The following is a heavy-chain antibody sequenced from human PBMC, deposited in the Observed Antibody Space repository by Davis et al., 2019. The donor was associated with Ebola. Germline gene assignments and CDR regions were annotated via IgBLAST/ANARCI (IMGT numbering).Heavy chain of an antibody. CDR2: INQSGST. V-gene: IGHV4-34*01. CDR3: AREIAPVNAHGLDV. CDR1: GGSFSGYY. J-gene: IGHJ6*02. D-gene: IGHD3/OR15-3a*01. Sequence: PGGSLRLSCAVYGGSFSGYYWIWIRQPSGKGLEWIGEINQSGSTNCNPSLKSRVTISVDMSKNQFSLKLNSVTAPDTAVYYCAREIAPVNAHGLDVWGRGTTVSVSS.